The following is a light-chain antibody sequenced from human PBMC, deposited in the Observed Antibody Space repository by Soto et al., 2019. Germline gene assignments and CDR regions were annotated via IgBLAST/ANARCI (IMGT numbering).Light chain of an antibody. CDR3: GSWDSSLSAYV. CDR2: DDN. Sequence: QSVLTQPPSASGTPGQRVTISCSGSSSNIGSNIVNWYQQLPGTAPKLLIYDDNKRPSGIPDRFSGSKSGTSATLGITGFQTGDEADYYCGSWDSSLSAYVFGTGTKV. J-gene: IGLJ1*01. CDR1: SSNIGSNI. V-gene: IGLV1-51*01.